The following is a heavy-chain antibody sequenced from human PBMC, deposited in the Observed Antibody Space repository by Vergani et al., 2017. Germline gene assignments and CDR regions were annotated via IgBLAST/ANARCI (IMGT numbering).Heavy chain of an antibody. CDR2: ISGSGGST. D-gene: IGHD5-12*01. CDR3: AKANPRNSGYDYLYYYHAMDV. CDR1: GFPFNHYA. Sequence: EVQLLESGGDLVQPGGSLRLSCAASGFPFNHYAMHWVRQAPGKGLEWVSGISGSGGSTYYAGSVKGRFTISRDSSKNTLYLQMNSLSAGDTAVYYCAKANPRNSGYDYLYYYHAMDVWGQGTTVTVSS. J-gene: IGHJ6*02. V-gene: IGHV3-23*01.